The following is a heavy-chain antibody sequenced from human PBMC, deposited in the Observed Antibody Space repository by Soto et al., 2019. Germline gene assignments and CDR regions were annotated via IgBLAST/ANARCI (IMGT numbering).Heavy chain of an antibody. Sequence: GGSLRLSCAASGFTFSSYGMHWVRQAPGKGLEWVAVISYDGSNKYYADSVKDRFTISRDNSKNTLYLQMNSLRAEDTAVYYCAKDLDYPYYFDYWGQGTLVTVSS. CDR2: ISYDGSNK. CDR3: AKDLDYPYYFDY. D-gene: IGHD5-12*01. J-gene: IGHJ4*02. V-gene: IGHV3-30*18. CDR1: GFTFSSYG.